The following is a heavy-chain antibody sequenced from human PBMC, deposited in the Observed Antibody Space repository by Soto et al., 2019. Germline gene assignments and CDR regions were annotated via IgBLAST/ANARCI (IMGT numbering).Heavy chain of an antibody. Sequence: GGSLRLSCAASGFTFSSYGMHWVRQAPGKGLEWVAVISYDGSNKYYADSVKGRFTISRDNSKNTLYLQMNSLRAEDTAVYYCATQTITIFGVAPWGQGTLVTVSS. V-gene: IGHV3-30*03. D-gene: IGHD3-3*01. J-gene: IGHJ5*02. CDR1: GFTFSSYG. CDR2: ISYDGSNK. CDR3: ATQTITIFGVAP.